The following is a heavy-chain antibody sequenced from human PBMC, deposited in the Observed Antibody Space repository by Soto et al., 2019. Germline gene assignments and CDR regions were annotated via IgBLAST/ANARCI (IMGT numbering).Heavy chain of an antibody. D-gene: IGHD4-4*01. Sequence: EVQLLESGGGLVQPGGSLRLSCAASGFTFSTYAMSWVRQAPGKGLEWVSGISGSGGSMYYADFVRGRFTISRDNSKNTVFLQINSLRDEDTAVYYCVKPPVITASYYYYDMDVWGQGTTVTVSS. CDR2: ISGSGGSM. V-gene: IGHV3-23*01. CDR3: VKPPVITASYYYYDMDV. J-gene: IGHJ6*02. CDR1: GFTFSTYA.